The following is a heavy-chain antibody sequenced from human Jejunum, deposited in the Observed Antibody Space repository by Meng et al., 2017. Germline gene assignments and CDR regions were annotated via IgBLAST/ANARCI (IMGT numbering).Heavy chain of an antibody. V-gene: IGHV1-2*06. Sequence: QVQLVQSGAEVKQPGASVKASCKTSGDTFIGYYMHWVRQAPGQGLEWMGRINPDNGVTNSAQRFQGRVTMTRDTSITTAYMELNRLTSGDTAFYYCARGGRDDYNVPHYWGQGTLVTVSS. D-gene: IGHD5-24*01. CDR1: GDTFIGYY. CDR3: ARGGRDDYNVPHY. CDR2: INPDNGVT. J-gene: IGHJ4*02.